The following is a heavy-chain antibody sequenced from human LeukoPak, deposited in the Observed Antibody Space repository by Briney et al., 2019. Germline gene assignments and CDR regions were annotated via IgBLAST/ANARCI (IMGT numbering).Heavy chain of an antibody. D-gene: IGHD7-27*01. CDR3: ARDGELGRALYFDY. CDR1: GFTFGDYA. V-gene: IGHV3-49*03. Sequence: GGSLRLSCTASGFTFGDYAMSWFRQAPGKGLEWVGFIRSKAYGGTTEYAASVKGRFTISRDDSKSIAYLQMNSLRAEDTAVYYCARDGELGRALYFDYWGQGTLVSVSS. J-gene: IGHJ4*02. CDR2: IRSKAYGGTT.